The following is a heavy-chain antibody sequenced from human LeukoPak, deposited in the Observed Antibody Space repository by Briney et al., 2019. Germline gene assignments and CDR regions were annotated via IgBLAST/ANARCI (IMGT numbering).Heavy chain of an antibody. Sequence: SETLSLTCTVSGGSISSYYWSWIRQPPGKGLEWIGYIFYSGSTNYNPSLKSRVTISVDTSKNQFSLKLSSVTAADTAVYYCARGYYDILTGYHPFDYWGQGTPVTVSS. CDR2: IFYSGST. J-gene: IGHJ4*02. CDR1: GGSISSYY. D-gene: IGHD3-9*01. CDR3: ARGYYDILTGYHPFDY. V-gene: IGHV4-59*01.